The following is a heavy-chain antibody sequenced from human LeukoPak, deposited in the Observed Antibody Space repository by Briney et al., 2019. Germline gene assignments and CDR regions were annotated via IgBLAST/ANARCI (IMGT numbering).Heavy chain of an antibody. CDR2: IDADGSSA. CDR1: GITFSYYW. CDR3: VREGGYDPFEY. J-gene: IGHJ4*02. V-gene: IGHV3-74*01. D-gene: IGHD5-12*01. Sequence: QPGGSLRLSCAASGITFSYYWMHWVRQDPGKGMVWVSRIDADGSSATYADSVKGRFTISRDNAKNTLYLQMNSLRAEDTAVYYCVREGGYDPFEYWGQGTLVTVSS.